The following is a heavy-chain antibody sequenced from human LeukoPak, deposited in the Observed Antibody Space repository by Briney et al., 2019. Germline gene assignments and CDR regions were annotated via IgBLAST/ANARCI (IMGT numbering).Heavy chain of an antibody. D-gene: IGHD6-19*01. V-gene: IGHV4-59*08. Sequence: KSSETLSLTCTVSGGSISSYYWSWIRQPPGKGLEWIGYIYYSGSTNYNPSLKSRVTISVDTSKNQFSLKLSSVTAADTAVYYCARQASQMPWLVPDYYYYGMDVWGQGTTVTVSS. CDR1: GGSISSYY. CDR3: ARQASQMPWLVPDYYYYGMDV. J-gene: IGHJ6*02. CDR2: IYYSGST.